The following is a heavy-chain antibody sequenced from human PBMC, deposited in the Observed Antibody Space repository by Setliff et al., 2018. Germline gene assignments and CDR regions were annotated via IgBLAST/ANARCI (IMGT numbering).Heavy chain of an antibody. V-gene: IGHV1-18*01. D-gene: IGHD3-22*01. CDR1: GYTFTNCG. J-gene: IGHJ4*02. Sequence: ASVKVSCKASGYTFTNCGITWVRQAPGQGLEWMGWINNYNFNTNYAQKLQGRVTMTTDTSTGTAYMELGSLTSDDTAIYYCARINFYVSSGYYYAPDYWGPGTLVTVSS. CDR3: ARINFYVSSGYYYAPDY. CDR2: INNYNFNT.